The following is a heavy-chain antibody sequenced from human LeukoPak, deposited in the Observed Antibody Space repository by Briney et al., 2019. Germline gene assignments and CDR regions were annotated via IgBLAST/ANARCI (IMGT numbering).Heavy chain of an antibody. CDR2: IYSGGST. CDR1: GFTVSSNY. Sequence: GGSLRLSCAASGFTVSSNYMSWVRQAPGKGLEWVSVIYSGGSTYYADSVKGRFTISRDNSKNTLYLQMNSLRAEDTAVYYCARLRSIGGSYYGGIYFDYWGQGTLVTVSS. D-gene: IGHD1-26*01. CDR3: ARLRSIGGSYYGGIYFDY. J-gene: IGHJ4*02. V-gene: IGHV3-66*04.